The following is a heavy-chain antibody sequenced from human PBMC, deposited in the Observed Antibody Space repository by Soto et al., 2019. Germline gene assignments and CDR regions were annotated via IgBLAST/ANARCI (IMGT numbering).Heavy chain of an antibody. V-gene: IGHV4-31*03. CDR3: ARDWTGGTFDY. CDR1: GDSISNGGYY. D-gene: IGHD2-8*02. Sequence: QVQLQESGPGLVKPSQTLSLTCTVSGDSISNGGYYWGWIRQQPGKGLEWIGNIYHGGSTHYNPSLKSRLNISEDTSNNQFSLKLSSVTAADTAVYYCARDWTGGTFDYWGQGALVTVSS. CDR2: IYHGGST. J-gene: IGHJ4*02.